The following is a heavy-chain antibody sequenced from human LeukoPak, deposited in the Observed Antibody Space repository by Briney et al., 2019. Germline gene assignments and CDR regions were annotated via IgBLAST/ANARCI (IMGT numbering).Heavy chain of an antibody. CDR1: GGTFSSYA. Sequence: SVKVSCKASGGTFSSYAISWVRQAPGQGLEWMGRIIPILGIANYAQKFQGRVTITADKSTSTAYMELSSLRSEDTAVYYCARDRYYYDSSGYSATFNWFDPWGQGTLVTVSS. J-gene: IGHJ5*02. CDR2: IIPILGIA. CDR3: ARDRYYYDSSGYSATFNWFDP. D-gene: IGHD3-22*01. V-gene: IGHV1-69*04.